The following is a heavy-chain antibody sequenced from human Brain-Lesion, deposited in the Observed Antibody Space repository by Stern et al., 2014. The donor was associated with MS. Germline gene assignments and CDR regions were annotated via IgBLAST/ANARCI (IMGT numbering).Heavy chain of an antibody. Sequence: QLVESGGGLVQPGRSLRLSCAASGFTFDDYAMHWVRQAPGKGLEWVSGISWNSGSIGYADSVKGRFTISRDNAKNSLYLQMNSLRAEDTALYYCAKDSAYSSSWYDYWGQGTLVTVSS. CDR1: GFTFDDYA. CDR2: ISWNSGSI. V-gene: IGHV3-9*01. D-gene: IGHD6-13*01. J-gene: IGHJ4*02. CDR3: AKDSAYSSSWYDY.